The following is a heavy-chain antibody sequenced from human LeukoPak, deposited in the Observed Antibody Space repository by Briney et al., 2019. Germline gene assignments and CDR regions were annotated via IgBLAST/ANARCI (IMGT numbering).Heavy chain of an antibody. J-gene: IGHJ5*02. CDR1: GLTFSDYW. V-gene: IGHV3-7*01. CDR2: IKQDGSEK. D-gene: IGHD6-6*01. CDR3: VSIAPRPTEDEYRGQYNWFDP. Sequence: GGSLRLSWAAFGLTFSDYWMTWVRQAPGMGLEWVANIKQDGSEKKYVDSVKGRFTISRDNAKNSLYLQMNSLRVEDTAVYYCVSIAPRPTEDEYRGQYNWFDPWGQGTLVTVSS.